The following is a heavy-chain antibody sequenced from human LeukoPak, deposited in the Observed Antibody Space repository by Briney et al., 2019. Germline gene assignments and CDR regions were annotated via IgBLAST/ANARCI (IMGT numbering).Heavy chain of an antibody. CDR3: ARGGWFGELLPDY. D-gene: IGHD3-10*01. Sequence: SETLSLTCTVSGVSIISYYWSWIRQPPGKGLEWIGYIYYSGSTNYNPSLKSRVTISVDTSKNQFSLKLSSVTAADTAVYYCARGGWFGELLPDYWGQGTLVTVSS. J-gene: IGHJ4*02. V-gene: IGHV4-59*01. CDR1: GVSIISYY. CDR2: IYYSGST.